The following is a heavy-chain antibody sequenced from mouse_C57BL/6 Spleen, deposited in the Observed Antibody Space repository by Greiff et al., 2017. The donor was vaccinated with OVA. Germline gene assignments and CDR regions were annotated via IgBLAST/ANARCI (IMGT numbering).Heavy chain of an antibody. CDR2: IYPGDGDT. Sequence: QVHVKQSGPELVKPGASVKISCKASGYAFSSSWMNWVKQRPGKGLEWIGRIYPGDGDTNYNGKFKGKATLTADKSSSTAYMQLSSLTSEDSAVYFCARGGSNYAFAYWGQGTLVTVSA. V-gene: IGHV1-82*01. CDR1: GYAFSSSW. J-gene: IGHJ3*01. CDR3: ARGGSNYAFAY. D-gene: IGHD2-5*01.